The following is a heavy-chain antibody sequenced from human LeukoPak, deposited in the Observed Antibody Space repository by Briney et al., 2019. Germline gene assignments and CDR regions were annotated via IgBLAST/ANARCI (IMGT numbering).Heavy chain of an antibody. CDR1: GGSISSSSYY. Sequence: SETLSLTCTVSGGSISSSSYYWGWIRQPPGKGLEWIGSIYYSGSTYYNPSLKSRVTISVDTSKNQFSLKLSSVTAADTAVYYCARDSRGSGSYFEYYFDYWGQGTLVTVSS. CDR2: IYYSGST. CDR3: ARDSRGSGSYFEYYFDY. V-gene: IGHV4-39*07. D-gene: IGHD3-10*01. J-gene: IGHJ4*02.